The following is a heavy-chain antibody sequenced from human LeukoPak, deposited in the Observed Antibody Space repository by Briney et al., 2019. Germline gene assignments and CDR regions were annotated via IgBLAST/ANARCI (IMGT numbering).Heavy chain of an antibody. D-gene: IGHD3-22*01. CDR1: GFTFSDYY. CDR3: AREIVGPRVGDYYDSSGPQRNDY. V-gene: IGHV3-11*01. CDR2: ISSSGSTI. J-gene: IGHJ4*02. Sequence: GGSLRLSCAASGFTFSDYYMSWIRQAPGKGLEWVSYISSSGSTIYYADSVKGRFTISRDNAKNSPYLQMNSLRAEDTAVYYCAREIVGPRVGDYYDSSGPQRNDYWGQGTLVTVSS.